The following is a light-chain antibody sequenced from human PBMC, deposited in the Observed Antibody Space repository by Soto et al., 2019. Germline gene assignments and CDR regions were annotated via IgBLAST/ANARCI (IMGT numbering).Light chain of an antibody. CDR1: QSVSSTS. CDR2: GAS. CDR3: QQRSNWPRVT. Sequence: DIVLTHSPGTLSLSPCERATLSFSASQSVSSTSLAWYLQKPGQAPSLLIYGASSRATGIPERFSGSGSGTDFTLTISSLEPEDFAVYYCQQRSNWPRVTFGQGTRLEI. V-gene: IGKV3D-20*02. J-gene: IGKJ5*01.